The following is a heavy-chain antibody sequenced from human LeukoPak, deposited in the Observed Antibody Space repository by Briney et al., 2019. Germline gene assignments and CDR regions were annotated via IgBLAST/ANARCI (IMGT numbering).Heavy chain of an antibody. D-gene: IGHD1/OR15-1a*01. J-gene: IGHJ4*02. V-gene: IGHV4-30-2*01. CDR2: IYHSGST. CDR3: ARDLGGLEHRATPD. Sequence: SQTLSLTCAVSGGSISSGGYSWSWIRQPPGKGLEWIGYIYHSGSTYYNPSLKRRVTISVDRSKNRFSLKLSSATAADTAVYYCARDLGGLEHRATPDWGQGTLVTVSS. CDR1: GGSISSGGYS.